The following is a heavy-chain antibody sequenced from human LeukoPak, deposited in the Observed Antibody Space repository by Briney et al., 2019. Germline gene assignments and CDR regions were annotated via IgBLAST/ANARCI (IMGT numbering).Heavy chain of an antibody. CDR3: ARDLARNYDILTGLVY. V-gene: IGHV1-46*01. CDR2: INPSGGST. CDR1: GYTFTGYY. J-gene: IGHJ4*02. Sequence: ASVKVSCKASGYTFTGYYMHWVRQAPGQGLEWMGIINPSGGSTSYAQKFQGRVTMIRDTSTSTVYMELSSLGSEDTAVYYCARDLARNYDILTGLVYWGQGTLVTVSS. D-gene: IGHD3-9*01.